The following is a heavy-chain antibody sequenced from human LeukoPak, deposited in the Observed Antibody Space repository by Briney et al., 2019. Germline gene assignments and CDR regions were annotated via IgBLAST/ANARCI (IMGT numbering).Heavy chain of an antibody. V-gene: IGHV1-2*02. CDR2: INPNSGGT. D-gene: IGHD2-2*01. CDR3: ARAAAAAMANYFDY. CDR1: GYTFRDYY. J-gene: IGHJ4*02. Sequence: RASVKVSCKASGYTFRDYYIHWVRQAPGHGLEWMGWINPNSGGTSYVQKFQDRVTMTRDTSISTAYMELSSLRSDDTAVYYCARAAAAAMANYFDYWGQGTLVTVSS.